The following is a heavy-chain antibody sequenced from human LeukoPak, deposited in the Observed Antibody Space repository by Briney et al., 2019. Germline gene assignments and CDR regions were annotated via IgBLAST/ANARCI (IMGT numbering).Heavy chain of an antibody. CDR2: IRQDGSEK. CDR3: AKIDYGDRWALDY. D-gene: IGHD4-17*01. CDR1: GFTFSSYW. J-gene: IGHJ4*02. V-gene: IGHV3-7*01. Sequence: GSLRLSCAASGFTFSSYWMSWVRQAPGKGLEWAANIRQDGSEKYYVDSVKGRFTISRDNAKNSLYLQMNSLRAEDTAVYYCAKIDYGDRWALDYWGQGTLVTVSS.